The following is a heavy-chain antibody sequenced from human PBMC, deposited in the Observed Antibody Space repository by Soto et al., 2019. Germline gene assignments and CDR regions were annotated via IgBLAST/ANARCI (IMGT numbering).Heavy chain of an antibody. V-gene: IGHV4-59*08. D-gene: IGHD3-3*01. J-gene: IGHJ6*03. CDR2: VYSSGST. CDR3: ARLKRITIYEVVSAEFYMDV. CDR1: GGPLSDYY. Sequence: PSETLSLTCSVSGGPLSDYYWSWIRQPPGKGLEWFGYVYSSGSTNYNSSLESRATISVDSSTNQFSLKLSSVTAADTAVYYCARLKRITIYEVVSAEFYMDVWGKGTTVTVSS.